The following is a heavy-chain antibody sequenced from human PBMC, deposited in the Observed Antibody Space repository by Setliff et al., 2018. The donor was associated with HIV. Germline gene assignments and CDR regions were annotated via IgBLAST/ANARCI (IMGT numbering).Heavy chain of an antibody. CDR3: ARRGDFFYYAMDV. CDR1: GGSMRSSGYS. CDR2: IYYNGNA. V-gene: IGHV4-30-2*01. Sequence: SETLSLTCAVTGGSMRSSGYSWTWIRQAPGKGLEWVGYIYYNGNAYYNPSLKSRVTISVDRSKNQFSLKLSSVTAADTAVYYCARRGDFFYYAMDVWGQGTTVTVSS. J-gene: IGHJ6*02.